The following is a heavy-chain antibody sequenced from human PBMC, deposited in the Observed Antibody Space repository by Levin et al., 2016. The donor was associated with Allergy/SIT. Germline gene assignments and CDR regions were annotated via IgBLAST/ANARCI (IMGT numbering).Heavy chain of an antibody. Sequence: GESLKISCAASGFTFSNFAMSWFRQAPGKGLEWVSTITGSGGDTYHADSVKGRFTISRDNFDNTLYLQMNSLRPEDTAVYYCATTKFLSDDSVVAAGTGFDDWGQGTLVTVSS. CDR3: ATTKFLSDDSVVAAGTGFDD. J-gene: IGHJ4*02. CDR2: ITGSGGDT. CDR1: GFTFSNFA. D-gene: IGHD6-13*01. V-gene: IGHV3-23*01.